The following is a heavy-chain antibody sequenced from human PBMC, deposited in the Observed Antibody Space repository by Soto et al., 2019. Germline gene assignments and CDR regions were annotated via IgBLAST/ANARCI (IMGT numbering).Heavy chain of an antibody. J-gene: IGHJ6*02. D-gene: IGHD3-16*01. V-gene: IGHV1-18*01. CDR1: GYTFTSYG. CDR3: AMVDVYVTPSPQDV. CDR2: IHTYNGNT. Sequence: QVQLVQSGAEVKNPGASVKVSCKTSGYTFTSYGIGWARQAPGQGLEWMGWIHTYNGNTNYAQNLQGRVTLTTDTSTSTAYMELRSLRSNDTAIYYCAMVDVYVTPSPQDVWGQGTTVTVSS.